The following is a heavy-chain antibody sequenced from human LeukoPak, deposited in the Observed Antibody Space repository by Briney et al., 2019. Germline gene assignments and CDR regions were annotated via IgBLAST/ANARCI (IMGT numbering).Heavy chain of an antibody. D-gene: IGHD1-26*01. CDR1: GFTVSSNY. V-gene: IGHV3-53*01. Sequence: GGSLRLSCAASGFTVSSNYMSWVRQAPGKGLEWVSVIYSGGSTYYADSVKGRFTISRDNSKNTLYLQMNSLRAEDTAVYYCARPIVGYGVFDIWGQGTMVTVSS. J-gene: IGHJ3*02. CDR3: ARPIVGYGVFDI. CDR2: IYSGGST.